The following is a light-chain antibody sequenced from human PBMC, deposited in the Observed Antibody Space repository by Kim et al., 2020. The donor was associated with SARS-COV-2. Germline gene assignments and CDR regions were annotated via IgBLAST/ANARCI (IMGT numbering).Light chain of an antibody. V-gene: IGLV3-1*01. CDR3: QAWDSFTAV. CDR1: KLGDKL. Sequence: VSPGQTASITCYGDKLGDKLASWYQQKPGPSPVLVMYQNSKRYSGIPGRFSGSNSGNTATLTISGTQAMDEADYFCQAWDSFTAVFGGGTQLTVL. J-gene: IGLJ3*02. CDR2: QNS.